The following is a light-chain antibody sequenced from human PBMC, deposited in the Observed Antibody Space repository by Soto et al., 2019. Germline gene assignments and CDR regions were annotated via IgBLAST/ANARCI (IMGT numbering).Light chain of an antibody. V-gene: IGLV1-40*01. CDR2: GNN. CDR3: QSYDSSLSGSYV. CDR1: SSNIGAGYD. Sequence: QAVVTQPPSVSGAPGQRVTISCTGSSSNIGAGYDVHWYQRLPGTAPKVLIYGNNNRPSGVPDRFSGSKSGTSASLAITGLQAEDEADYYCQSYDSSLSGSYVFGTGTKSPS. J-gene: IGLJ1*01.